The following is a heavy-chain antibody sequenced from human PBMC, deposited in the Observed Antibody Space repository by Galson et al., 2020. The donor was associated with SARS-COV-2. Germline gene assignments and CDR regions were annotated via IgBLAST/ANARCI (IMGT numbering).Heavy chain of an antibody. CDR1: GDSIASYI. CDR3: ARRKVSAPVISPDNWFHP. Sequence: SETLSLTCTVSGDSIASYIWNWIRQPSGKGLEWIGCIYYPGNTLYNPALRSRVSMSLDMSKNQFSLTLSSVTAADTAVYYCARRKVSAPVISPDNWFHPWGQGTLVTVSS. CDR2: IYYPGNT. J-gene: IGHJ5*02. D-gene: IGHD3-10*01. V-gene: IGHV4-59*01.